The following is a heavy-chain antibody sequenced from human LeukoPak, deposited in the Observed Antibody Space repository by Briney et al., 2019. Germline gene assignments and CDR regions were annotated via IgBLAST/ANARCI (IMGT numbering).Heavy chain of an antibody. CDR3: ARGGLEWLLYCWFDP. J-gene: IGHJ5*02. CDR2: IIPIFGTA. D-gene: IGHD3-3*01. CDR1: GGTFGSYA. Sequence: ASVKVSCKASGGTFGSYAISWVRQAPGQGLEWMGGIIPIFGTANYAQKFQGRATITADESTSTAYMELGSLRSEDTAVYYCARGGLEWLLYCWFDPWGQGTLVTVSS. V-gene: IGHV1-69*13.